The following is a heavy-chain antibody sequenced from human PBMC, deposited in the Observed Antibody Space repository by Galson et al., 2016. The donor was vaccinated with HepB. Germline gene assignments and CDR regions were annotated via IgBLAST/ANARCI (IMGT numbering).Heavy chain of an antibody. D-gene: IGHD4-17*01. CDR1: GYSISSGYY. CDR2: FYRSETT. J-gene: IGHJ4*02. V-gene: IGHV4-38-2*01. Sequence: SLTCAVSGYSISSGYYWGWIRQSPGKGLEWIASFYRSETTYYAPSLKSRVTISVDTSKNQFSLKLGPVTAADTAVYYCARAGTTVTTHYYYLDSWGQGTLVTVSP. CDR3: ARAGTTVTTHYYYLDS.